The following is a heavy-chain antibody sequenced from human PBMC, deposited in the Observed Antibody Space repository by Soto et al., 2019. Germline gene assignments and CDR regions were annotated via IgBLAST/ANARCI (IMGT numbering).Heavy chain of an antibody. CDR2: ISYDGSNR. CDR1: GFTFSRYV. D-gene: IGHD1-1*01. J-gene: IGHJ4*02. CDR3: AKKVPGSNPLDS. Sequence: SLRLYCAASGFTFSRYVMHWVRQAPGKGLEWVAVISYDGSNRYYADSVRGRFTISRDNSKNTLYLQMNSLRVEDTAVYYCAKKVPGSNPLDSWGQGALVTVSS. V-gene: IGHV3-30*18.